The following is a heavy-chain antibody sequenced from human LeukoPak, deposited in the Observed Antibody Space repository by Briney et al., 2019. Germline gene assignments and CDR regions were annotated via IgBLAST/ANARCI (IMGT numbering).Heavy chain of an antibody. CDR3: ARGLSRTLWTYYYMDV. V-gene: IGHV3-7*01. Sequence: HPGGSLRLSCGASGFTFSRYWMSWVRQAPGKGLEWVANIKQDGSEKYYVDSVKGRFNISRDNAKNSLYLQMNSLRAEDTAVYYCARGLSRTLWTYYYMDVWGKGTTVTISS. CDR2: IKQDGSEK. J-gene: IGHJ6*03. D-gene: IGHD3-10*01. CDR1: GFTFSRYW.